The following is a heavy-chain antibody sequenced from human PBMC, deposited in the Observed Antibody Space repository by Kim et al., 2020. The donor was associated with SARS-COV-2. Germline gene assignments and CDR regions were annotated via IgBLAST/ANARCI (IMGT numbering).Heavy chain of an antibody. CDR2: ISGSGGST. Sequence: GGSLRLSCAASGFTFSSYAMSWVRQAPGKGLEWVSAISGSGGSTYYADSVKGRFTISRDNSKNTLYLQMNSLRAEDTAVYYCAKDVSGDIGCSGGSCYTFDYWGQGTLVTVSS. CDR3: AKDVSGDIGCSGGSCYTFDY. D-gene: IGHD2-15*01. CDR1: GFTFSSYA. V-gene: IGHV3-23*01. J-gene: IGHJ4*02.